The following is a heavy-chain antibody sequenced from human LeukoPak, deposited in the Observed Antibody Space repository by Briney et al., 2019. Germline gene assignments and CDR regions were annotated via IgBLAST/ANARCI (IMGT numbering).Heavy chain of an antibody. CDR1: GGTFSSYA. CDR2: IIPIFGTA. Sequence: SVKVSCKASGGTFSSYAISWVRQAPGQGLEWMGGIIPIFGTANYAQKFQGRVRITADESTSTAYMGLSSLRSEDTAVYYCASTLPSFWSGSGFDYWGQGTLVTVSS. V-gene: IGHV1-69*13. J-gene: IGHJ4*02. CDR3: ASTLPSFWSGSGFDY. D-gene: IGHD3-3*01.